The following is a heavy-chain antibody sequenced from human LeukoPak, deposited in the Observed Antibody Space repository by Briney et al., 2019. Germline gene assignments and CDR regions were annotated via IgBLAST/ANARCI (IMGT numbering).Heavy chain of an antibody. D-gene: IGHD6-19*01. CDR3: AKGDSSGWYGDAFDI. Sequence: GGSLRLSCAASGLTFSRYAMSWVRQAPGKGLEWVSAISGSGGSTYYADSVKGRFTISRDNSKNTLYLQMNSLRAEDTAVYYCAKGDSSGWYGDAFDIWGQGTMVTVSS. CDR2: ISGSGGST. CDR1: GLTFSRYA. J-gene: IGHJ3*02. V-gene: IGHV3-23*01.